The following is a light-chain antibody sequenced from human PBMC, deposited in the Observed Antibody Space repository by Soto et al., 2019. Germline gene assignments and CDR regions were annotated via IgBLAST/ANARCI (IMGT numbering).Light chain of an antibody. V-gene: IGKV1-12*01. CDR1: QDISSW. J-gene: IGKJ4*01. Sequence: DIQMTQSPSSVSASVGDRVTITCRASQDISSWLAWYQQKPGKAPKLLIYAASSLQSGVPSTFSGSGSGTDFTLTISSLQTEDFATYYCQQANSFPLTFGGGTKVEIK. CDR3: QQANSFPLT. CDR2: AAS.